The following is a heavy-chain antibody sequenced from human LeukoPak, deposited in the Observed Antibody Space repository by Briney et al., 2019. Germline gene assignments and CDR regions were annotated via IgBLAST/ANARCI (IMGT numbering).Heavy chain of an antibody. V-gene: IGHV4-39*01. J-gene: IGHJ4*02. CDR3: ARHSSGYYYTPKVGYYFDY. Sequence: SETLSLTCTVSGGSISSSSYYWGWIRQPPGKWLEWIGSIYYSGSTYYNPSLKSRVTISVDTSKNQFSLKLSSVTAADTAVYYCARHSSGYYYTPKVGYYFDYWGQGTLVAVSS. CDR2: IYYSGST. CDR1: GGSISSSSYY. D-gene: IGHD3-22*01.